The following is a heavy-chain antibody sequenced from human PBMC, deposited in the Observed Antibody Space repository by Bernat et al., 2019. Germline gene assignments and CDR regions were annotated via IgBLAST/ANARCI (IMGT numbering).Heavy chain of an antibody. V-gene: IGHV1-46*01. CDR1: GYTFTSYY. CDR2: INPAGGGP. Sequence: QVQLLQSGAEVKKPGASVRVSCKASGYTFTSYYMHWVLQAPGQGLEWLGVINPAGGGPTYSQKFQDRVTVTSDTSTRTVDMELRSLRSEDTAVYYCAKGLASYSHYDYWGQGTLVTVSS. D-gene: IGHD4-4*01. J-gene: IGHJ4*02. CDR3: AKGLASYSHYDY.